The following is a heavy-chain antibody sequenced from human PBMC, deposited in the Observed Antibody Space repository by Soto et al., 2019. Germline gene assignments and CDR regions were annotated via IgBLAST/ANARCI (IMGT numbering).Heavy chain of an antibody. CDR2: ICHSGNT. J-gene: IGHJ5*02. Sequence: QLQLQESGSGLVKPSQTLSLTCTVSGGSITIGGYCWSWIRQPPGQGLEWIGYICHSGNTYYNPSLKSRVPTSLDRSKNQFSLHLSSVTAADTAVYYCARVWFGESSWFDPWGQGTLVTVSS. V-gene: IGHV4-30-2*01. CDR3: ARVWFGESSWFDP. CDR1: GGSITIGGYC. D-gene: IGHD3-10*01.